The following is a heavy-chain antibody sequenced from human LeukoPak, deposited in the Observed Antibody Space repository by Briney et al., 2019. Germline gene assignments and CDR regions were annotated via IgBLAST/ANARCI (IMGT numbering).Heavy chain of an antibody. CDR3: AKDGGNSGFEY. V-gene: IGHV3-30*18. CDR2: ISYDGRNK. Sequence: PGGSLRLSCAASGLTFSSYGMHWVRQAPGKGLEWVAVISYDGRNKYYVDSVKGRFTISRDNSKNTLYLQVNSLRAEDTAVYYCAKDGGNSGFEYWGQGTLVTVSS. D-gene: IGHD4-23*01. J-gene: IGHJ4*02. CDR1: GLTFSSYG.